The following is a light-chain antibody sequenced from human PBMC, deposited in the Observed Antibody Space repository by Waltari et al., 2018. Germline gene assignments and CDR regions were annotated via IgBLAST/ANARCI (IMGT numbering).Light chain of an antibody. CDR1: SSDIGSFNY. Sequence: PGQSITISCPGTSSDIGSFNYVSWYQQYPGKAPKLIIFDVSNRPSGISDRFSGSKSGNTASLTISGLQAEDEADYICTSYTTTDTLYVFGTGTQVTVL. CDR3: TSYTTTDTLYV. J-gene: IGLJ1*01. CDR2: DVS. V-gene: IGLV2-14*03.